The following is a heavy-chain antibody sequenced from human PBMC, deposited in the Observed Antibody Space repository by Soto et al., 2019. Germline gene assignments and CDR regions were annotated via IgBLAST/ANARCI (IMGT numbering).Heavy chain of an antibody. Sequence: EVQLVESGGGLVQPGGSLRLSCAASGFTFSSYSMNWVRQAPGKGLEWVSYISSSSSTIYYADSVKGRFTISRDNAKNSLYLQMNSLRAEDTAVYYCARSHYDILTGFEYSFDFWGQGTLVTVSS. D-gene: IGHD3-9*01. CDR3: ARSHYDILTGFEYSFDF. V-gene: IGHV3-48*01. CDR2: ISSSSSTI. J-gene: IGHJ4*02. CDR1: GFTFSSYS.